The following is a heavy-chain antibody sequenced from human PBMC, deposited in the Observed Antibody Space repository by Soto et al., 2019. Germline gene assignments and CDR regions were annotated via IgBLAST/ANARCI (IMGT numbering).Heavy chain of an antibody. CDR3: ARGASLRSGELFHSDY. D-gene: IGHD3-10*01. CDR2: ITTNGDSA. V-gene: IGHV3-64*01. CDR1: GFTFPTYG. J-gene: IGHJ4*02. Sequence: EVQLVESGGGLVQPGGCLRLSCAASGFTFPTYGMHWVRQAPGKGLEYVSGITTNGDSAYYANSVKGRFTISRDNSKNTLYLQMGSLRPDDTGVYYCARGASLRSGELFHSDYRGQGTLVTVSS.